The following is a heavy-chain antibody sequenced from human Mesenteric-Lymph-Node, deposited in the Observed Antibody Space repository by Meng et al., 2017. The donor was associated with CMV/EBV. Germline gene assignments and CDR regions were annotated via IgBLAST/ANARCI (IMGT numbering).Heavy chain of an antibody. Sequence: GGSLRLSCAASGFTFSSYWMHWVRQAPGKGLVWVSRINSDGSSTSYADSVKGRFTISRDNAKNTLYLQMNSLRAEDTAVYYCARADTVVPATSYYYYGMDVWGQGTTVTVSS. J-gene: IGHJ6*02. D-gene: IGHD2-2*01. CDR1: GFTFSSYW. V-gene: IGHV3-74*01. CDR2: INSDGSST. CDR3: ARADTVVPATSYYYYGMDV.